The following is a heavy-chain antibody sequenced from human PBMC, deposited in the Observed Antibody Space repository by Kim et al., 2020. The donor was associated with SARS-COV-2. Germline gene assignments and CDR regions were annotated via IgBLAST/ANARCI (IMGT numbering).Heavy chain of an antibody. Sequence: ASVKVSCKASGYTFTSYGINWVRQAPGQGLEWMGWISAYNGNTNYAQKVQGRVTMTTDTSTTTAYMELRRLRSDDTAVYYCARGGSPKMATIESDYWGQGTLVTVSS. CDR1: GYTFTSYG. D-gene: IGHD5-12*01. CDR2: ISAYNGNT. CDR3: ARGGSPKMATIESDY. V-gene: IGHV1-18*04. J-gene: IGHJ4*02.